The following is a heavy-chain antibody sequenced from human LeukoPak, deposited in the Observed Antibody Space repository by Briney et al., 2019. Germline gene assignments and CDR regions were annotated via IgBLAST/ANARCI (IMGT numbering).Heavy chain of an antibody. V-gene: IGHV3-30*18. CDR2: ISYDGNIK. J-gene: IGHJ4*02. CDR3: AKDRSTTWACGY. D-gene: IGHD1-14*01. CDR1: GFTFSSDA. Sequence: GGSLRLSCAASGFTFSSDAMHWVRQAPGKGLEWVAFISYDGNIKRYADSVKGRFTISRDNSKNTLYLQMNSLRAEDTAVYHCAKDRSTTWACGYWGQGTLVTVSS.